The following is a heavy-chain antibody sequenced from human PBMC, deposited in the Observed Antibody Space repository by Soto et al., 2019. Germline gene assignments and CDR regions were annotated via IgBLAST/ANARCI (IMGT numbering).Heavy chain of an antibody. J-gene: IGHJ5*01. D-gene: IGHD2-2*01. Sequence: GGSLRLSCAASGFTFSRYGMNWLRQAPGKWLEWVASISSTTSYVYYADSVKGRFSTSRDNAKNILYLEMYALRTEDTAVYYCARDPSEGRVGNWFESWGQGXLVTVSS. CDR2: ISSTTSYV. CDR3: ARDPSEGRVGNWFES. V-gene: IGHV3-21*06. CDR1: GFTFSRYG.